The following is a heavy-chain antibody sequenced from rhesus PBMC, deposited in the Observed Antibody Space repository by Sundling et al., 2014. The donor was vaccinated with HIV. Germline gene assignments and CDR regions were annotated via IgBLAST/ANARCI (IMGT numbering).Heavy chain of an antibody. CDR3: ARDLHGTTDY. CDR1: GGSMSGDYY. CDR2: ISSKTEST. Sequence: QVQLQESGPGLVKPSETLSLTCAVSGGSMSGDYYWSWIRQPPGKGLEWIGGISSKTESTDYNPSLESRVTFSKDMSKNQFSLKLNSVTAADTAVYYCARDLHGTTDYWGQGVLVTVSS. V-gene: IGHV4S13*01. J-gene: IGHJ4*01. D-gene: IGHD4-29*01.